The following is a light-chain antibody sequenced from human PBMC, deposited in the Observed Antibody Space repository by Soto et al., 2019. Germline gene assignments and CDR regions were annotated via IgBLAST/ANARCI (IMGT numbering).Light chain of an antibody. CDR2: DVG. V-gene: IGLV2-14*01. CDR1: SSDVGDYNY. J-gene: IGLJ1*01. Sequence: QSALTQPASVSGSPGQSITISCTGTSSDVGDYNYVSWYQQHPGKAPKLMIYDVGNRPSGVSNRFSGSKSGNTASLTISGLQAEDEADYYCSSYTSSNTRQIVFGTGTKLTVL. CDR3: SSYTSSNTRQIV.